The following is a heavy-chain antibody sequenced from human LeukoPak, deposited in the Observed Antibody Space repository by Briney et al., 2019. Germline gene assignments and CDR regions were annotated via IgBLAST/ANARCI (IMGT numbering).Heavy chain of an antibody. D-gene: IGHD1-26*01. Sequence: GASVKVSCKASGYTFTSYGISWVRQAPGQGLEWMGWISAYNGNTNYAQKLQGRVTMTTDTSTSTAYMELRSLRSDDTAVYYCARPPGDQWELGAFDIWGQGTMVTVSS. CDR2: ISAYNGNT. CDR1: GYTFTSYG. J-gene: IGHJ3*02. V-gene: IGHV1-18*01. CDR3: ARPPGDQWELGAFDI.